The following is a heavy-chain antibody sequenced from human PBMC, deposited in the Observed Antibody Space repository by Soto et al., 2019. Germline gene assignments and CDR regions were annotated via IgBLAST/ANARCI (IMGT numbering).Heavy chain of an antibody. V-gene: IGHV1-18*01. CDR1: GYIFTSYG. D-gene: IGHD3-10*01. J-gene: IGHJ4*02. Sequence: ASVKVSCKASGYIFTSYGISWVRQAPGQGLEWMGWISAYNGNTNYAQKLQVRVTMTTDTSTNTAYMELRSLRSDDTAVYYCARDPGPPMVRGNFDYWGQGTLVTVSS. CDR2: ISAYNGNT. CDR3: ARDPGPPMVRGNFDY.